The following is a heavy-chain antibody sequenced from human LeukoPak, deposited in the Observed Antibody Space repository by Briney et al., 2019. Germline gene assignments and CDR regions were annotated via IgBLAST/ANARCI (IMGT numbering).Heavy chain of an antibody. CDR1: GFTFSSYA. CDR2: LSFDEKNY. CDR3: ARGLLPINWYFDL. Sequence: PPGGSLRLSCAASGFTFSSYAMHWVRQAPGKGLEWVAVLSFDEKNYYYADSVKGRFTISRDNAKNTLYLQMNSLRAEDTAVYYCARGLLPINWYFDLWGRGTLVTVSS. J-gene: IGHJ2*01. V-gene: IGHV3-30*04.